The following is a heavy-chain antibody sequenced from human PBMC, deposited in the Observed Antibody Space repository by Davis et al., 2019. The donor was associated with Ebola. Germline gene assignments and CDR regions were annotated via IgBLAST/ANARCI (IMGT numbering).Heavy chain of an antibody. J-gene: IGHJ5*02. CDR1: GFTFSSYW. CDR3: ARAMWWLWSPNSSWFDNWFDP. CDR2: INSDGSST. V-gene: IGHV3-74*01. D-gene: IGHD6-13*01. Sequence: HTGGSLRLSCAASGFTFSSYWMHWVRHAPGKGLVWVSRINSDGSSTSYADSVKGRFTISRDNSKNTLYLQMNSLRAEDTAVYYCARAMWWLWSPNSSWFDNWFDPWGQGTLVTVSS.